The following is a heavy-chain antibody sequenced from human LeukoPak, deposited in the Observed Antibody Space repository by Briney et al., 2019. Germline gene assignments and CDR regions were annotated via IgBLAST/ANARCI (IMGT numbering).Heavy chain of an antibody. CDR3: AKSRGESRGASNY. V-gene: IGHV3-23*01. D-gene: IGHD1-26*01. CDR1: GFTFSSYS. J-gene: IGHJ4*02. Sequence: PGGSLRLSCAASGFTFSSYSMNWVRQAPGEGLEWVSFISGSGDTTYYAYSVKGRFTISRDSSKNTLYLQMNSLRAEATAVYYCAKSRGESRGASNYWGQGTLVTVSS. CDR2: ISGSGDTT.